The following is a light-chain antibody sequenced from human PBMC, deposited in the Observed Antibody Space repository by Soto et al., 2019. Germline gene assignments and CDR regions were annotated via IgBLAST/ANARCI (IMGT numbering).Light chain of an antibody. CDR2: GAS. CDR3: QQYGSSPYT. J-gene: IGKJ2*01. V-gene: IGKV3-20*01. Sequence: EIVLTQSPGTLSLSPGERATLSCRASQSVSSRFLARYQQKPGQAPRLLMYGASSRATGIQDRFSGTGSGTDFTLTISRLEPEDFAVYYCQQYGSSPYTFGLGTKLEIK. CDR1: QSVSSRF.